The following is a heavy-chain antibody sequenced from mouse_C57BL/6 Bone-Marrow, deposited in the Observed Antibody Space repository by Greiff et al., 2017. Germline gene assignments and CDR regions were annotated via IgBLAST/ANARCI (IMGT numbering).Heavy chain of an antibody. J-gene: IGHJ4*01. CDR1: GYTFTSYT. Sequence: VTLQESGAELARPGASVKLSCMASGYTFTSYTMHWVKQRPGQGLEWIGYINPSSGYTKYNQKFKDKATLTADKSSSTAYMQLSSLTSEDSAVYYCARRRWLLRVYAMDYWGQGTSVTVSS. CDR3: ARRRWLLRVYAMDY. V-gene: IGHV1-4*01. CDR2: INPSSGYT. D-gene: IGHD2-3*01.